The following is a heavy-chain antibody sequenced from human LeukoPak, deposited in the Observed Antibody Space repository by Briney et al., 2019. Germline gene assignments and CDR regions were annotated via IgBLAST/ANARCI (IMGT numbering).Heavy chain of an antibody. CDR2: ISSSTTYT. V-gene: IGHV3-11*05. Sequence: GGSLRLSCSASGFTFSDYYMSWIRQAPGKGLEWVAYISSSTTYTNYADSVKGRFTISRDNAKNSLYLQMDSLRAEDTAVYYCATGRDYFIYWGQGTLVTVSS. CDR3: ATGRDYFIY. CDR1: GFTFSDYY. J-gene: IGHJ4*02.